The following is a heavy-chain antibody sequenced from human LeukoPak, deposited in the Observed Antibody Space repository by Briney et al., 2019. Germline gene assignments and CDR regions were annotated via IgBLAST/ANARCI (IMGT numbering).Heavy chain of an antibody. J-gene: IGHJ4*02. CDR1: GFIVNSNY. CDR2: ISGSGGAT. Sequence: GGSLRLSCAASGFIVNSNYMSWVRQAPGKGLEWVSAISGSGGATYYAGSARGRFTISRDNPKNMVYLQMNSLRADDTAVYYCAGIWGLSSSWPWGFDYWGQGALVTVSS. V-gene: IGHV3-23*01. CDR3: AGIWGLSSSWPWGFDY. D-gene: IGHD3-22*01.